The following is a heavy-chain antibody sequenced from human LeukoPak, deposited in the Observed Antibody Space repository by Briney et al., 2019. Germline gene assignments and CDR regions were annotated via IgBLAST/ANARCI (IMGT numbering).Heavy chain of an antibody. D-gene: IGHD2-8*01. CDR3: ARGRHMVRFDY. CDR2: IYTTGST. CDR1: GGSISSGSYY. V-gene: IGHV4-61*02. Sequence: SETLSLTCTVSGGSISSGSYYWSWIRQPAGKGLEWIGRIYTTGSTNYNPSLKSRVTISVGTSKNQFSLKLSSVTAADTAVYYCARGRHMVRFDYWGQGTLVTVSS. J-gene: IGHJ4*02.